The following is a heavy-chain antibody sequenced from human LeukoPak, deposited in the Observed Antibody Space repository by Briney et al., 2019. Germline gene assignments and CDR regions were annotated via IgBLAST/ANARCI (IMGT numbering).Heavy chain of an antibody. D-gene: IGHD7-27*01. V-gene: IGHV1-8*01. J-gene: IGHJ4*02. CDR3: ASNPPRTGDFNY. CDR2: MSPNNGNT. CDR1: GYTFTNYD. Sequence: ASVTVSFTTSGYTFTNYDINWVRQATGQGLEWMGWMSPNNGNTGYAQKFQGRVTMTRDTSINTAYMELSSLRSEDTAVYYCASNPPRTGDFNYWGQGALVTVSS.